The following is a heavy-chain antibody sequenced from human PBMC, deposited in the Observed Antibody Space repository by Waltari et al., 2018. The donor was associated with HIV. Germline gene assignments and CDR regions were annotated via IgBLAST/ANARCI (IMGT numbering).Heavy chain of an antibody. D-gene: IGHD4-4*01. CDR2: ISWDGGST. Sequence: EVQLVESGGVVVQPGGSLRLSCAASGFTFDDYAMHWVRQAPGKGLEWVSLISWDGGSTYYADSVKGRFTISRDNSKNSLYLQMNSLRAEDTALYYCAKAPTEYYYYGMDVWGQGTTVTVSS. CDR3: AKAPTEYYYYGMDV. CDR1: GFTFDDYA. V-gene: IGHV3-43D*03. J-gene: IGHJ6*02.